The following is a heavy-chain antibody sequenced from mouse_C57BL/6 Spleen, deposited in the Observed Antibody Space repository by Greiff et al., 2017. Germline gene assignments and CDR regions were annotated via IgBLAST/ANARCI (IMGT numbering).Heavy chain of an antibody. CDR1: GFSLTSYG. V-gene: IGHV2-2*01. J-gene: IGHJ4*01. D-gene: IGHD2-1*01. CDR3: VRNEELLFYYYAMDY. CDR2: IWSGGST. Sequence: QVQLKESGPGLVQPSQSLSITCTVSGFSLTSYGVHWVRQSPGKGLEWLGVIWSGGSTDYNAAFISRLSISKDNSKSQVFFKMNSLQADDTAIYYCVRNEELLFYYYAMDYWGQGTSVTVSS.